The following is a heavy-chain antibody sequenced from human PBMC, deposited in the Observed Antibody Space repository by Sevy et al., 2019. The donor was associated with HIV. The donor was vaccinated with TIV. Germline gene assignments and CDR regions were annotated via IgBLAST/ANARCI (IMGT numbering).Heavy chain of an antibody. D-gene: IGHD5-18*01. CDR1: GFTVNSNY. V-gene: IGHV3-66*01. CDR3: ARGKRGYGYALNY. Sequence: GGSLRLSCAASGFTVNSNYMTWVRQAPGKGLEGVSVIHSDDTTYHADSVKDGFTISRDNFKNTLYLHMSSLRAEDTAVYYCARGKRGYGYALNYWGQGTLVTVSS. J-gene: IGHJ4*02. CDR2: IHSDDTT.